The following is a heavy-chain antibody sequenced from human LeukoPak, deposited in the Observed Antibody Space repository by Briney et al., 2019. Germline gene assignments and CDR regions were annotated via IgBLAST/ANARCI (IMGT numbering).Heavy chain of an antibody. V-gene: IGHV1-8*03. D-gene: IGHD3-10*01. CDR2: MNPNSGNT. CDR1: GYTFTSYD. CDR3: ARVNFGENPHY. J-gene: IGHJ4*02. Sequence: ASVKVSCKASGYTFTSYDINWARQATGQGLEWMGWMNPNSGNTGYAQKFQGGVTITRNTSISTAYMELSSLRSEDTAVYYCARVNFGENPHYWGQGTLVTVSS.